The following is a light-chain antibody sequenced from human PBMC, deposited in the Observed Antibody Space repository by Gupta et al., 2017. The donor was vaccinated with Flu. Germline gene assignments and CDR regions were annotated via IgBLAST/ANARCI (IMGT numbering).Light chain of an antibody. V-gene: IGLV4-69*02. CDR3: QTWGTGIEV. J-gene: IGLJ3*02. Sequence: VLTQSPSASASRGPSLKLTCTLSSGHSNYAIAWHQHQSEKGPRFLMKLDSDGSHTKGDGIPDRFSGSSSGAERYLTISSLQSEDEADYYCQTWGTGIEVFGGGTKLTVL. CDR2: LDSDGSH. CDR1: SGHSNYA.